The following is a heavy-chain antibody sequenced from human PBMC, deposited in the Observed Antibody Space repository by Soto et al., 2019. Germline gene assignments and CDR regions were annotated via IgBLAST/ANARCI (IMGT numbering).Heavy chain of an antibody. J-gene: IGHJ5*01. Sequence: QTLSLTCAISGDSVSSSSVTWNWIRQSPSRGLEWLGRTYYRSKWYNDYAESVKSRITINPDTSKNQFSLHLNSVTPEDTAVYYCVRLIGNSWLDFWGQGTLVTVSX. D-gene: IGHD1-26*01. V-gene: IGHV6-1*01. CDR1: GDSVSSSSVT. CDR3: VRLIGNSWLDF. CDR2: TYYRSKWYN.